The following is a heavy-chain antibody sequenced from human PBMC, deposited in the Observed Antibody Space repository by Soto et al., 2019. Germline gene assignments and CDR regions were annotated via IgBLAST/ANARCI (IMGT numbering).Heavy chain of an antibody. Sequence: QAQLVESEGGVVQPGRSLRLSCAASGFTFSSYDMHWVRQAPGKGLEWVAVISYDGSNKYYADSVKGRFTTSRDNSKNTLYLQMNSLRAEDTAVYYCAKDLLVSGGQGTLVTVSS. CDR3: AKDLLVS. D-gene: IGHD3-10*01. J-gene: IGHJ4*02. V-gene: IGHV3-30*18. CDR2: ISYDGSNK. CDR1: GFTFSSYD.